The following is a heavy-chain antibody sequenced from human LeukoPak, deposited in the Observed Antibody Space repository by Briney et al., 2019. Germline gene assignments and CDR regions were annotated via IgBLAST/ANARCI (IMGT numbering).Heavy chain of an antibody. J-gene: IGHJ4*02. CDR2: ISYDGSNK. Sequence: GGSLRLSCAASGFTFSSYGMHWVRQAPGKGLEWVAVISYDGSNKYYADSVKGRFTISRDNAKNSLYLQMNSLRAEDTAVYYCARTTGGDYFDYWGQGTLVTVSS. CDR1: GFTFSSYG. V-gene: IGHV3-30*03. D-gene: IGHD4-11*01. CDR3: ARTTGGDYFDY.